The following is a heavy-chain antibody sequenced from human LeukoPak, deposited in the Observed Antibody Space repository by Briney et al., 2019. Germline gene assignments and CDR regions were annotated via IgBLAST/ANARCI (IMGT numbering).Heavy chain of an antibody. V-gene: IGHV4-59*01. Sequence: SETLSLTCTVSGGSISSYYWSWIRQPPGKGLEWIGYIYYSGSTNYNPSLKSRVTISVDTSKNQFSLKLSSVTAADTAVYYCARVYSSDNWFDPWGQGTLVTVSS. CDR1: GGSISSYY. J-gene: IGHJ5*02. D-gene: IGHD6-19*01. CDR2: IYYSGST. CDR3: ARVYSSDNWFDP.